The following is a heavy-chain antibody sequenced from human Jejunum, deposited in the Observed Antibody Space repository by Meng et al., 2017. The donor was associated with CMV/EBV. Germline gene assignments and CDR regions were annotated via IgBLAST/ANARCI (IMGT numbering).Heavy chain of an antibody. J-gene: IGHJ4*02. CDR1: SSSFY. Sequence: SSSFYWGWVRQLPGGGLEWFGSIFFDGTTYYNPSLRSRVTISIDTSKNQFSLRLSSVTAADTAVYYCARVPAELGSSSSWYYFDYWGQGTLVTVSS. D-gene: IGHD6-13*01. CDR2: IFFDGTT. V-gene: IGHV4-39*07. CDR3: ARVPAELGSSSSWYYFDY.